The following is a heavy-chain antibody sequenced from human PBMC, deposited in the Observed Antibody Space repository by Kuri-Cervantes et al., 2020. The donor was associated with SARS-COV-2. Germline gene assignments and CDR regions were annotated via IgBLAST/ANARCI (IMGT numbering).Heavy chain of an antibody. D-gene: IGHD1-1*01. V-gene: IGHV3-30*03. CDR3: VRDGDHWNVDY. CDR1: GFTFSSYW. Sequence: GESLKISCAASGFTFSSYWMSWVRQAPGKGLEWVALISYDGSNKYHVDSVKGRFTISRDNSKNTLYLQMNSLRVEDTAVYYCVRDGDHWNVDYWGQGTLVTVSS. CDR2: ISYDGSNK. J-gene: IGHJ4*02.